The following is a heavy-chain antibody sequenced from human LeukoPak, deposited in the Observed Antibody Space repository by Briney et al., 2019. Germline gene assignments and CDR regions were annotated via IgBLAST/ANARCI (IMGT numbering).Heavy chain of an antibody. D-gene: IGHD3-22*01. Sequence: PGGSLRLSCAASGFTVSSNYMSWVRQAPGKGLEWVSVIYSGGSTYYADSVKGRFTIFRDNSKNTLYLQMNSLRAEDTAVYYCARSKNHYYDSSGYYFNLIPPFDYWGQGTLVTVSS. CDR2: IYSGGST. V-gene: IGHV3-53*01. J-gene: IGHJ4*02. CDR3: ARSKNHYYDSSGYYFNLIPPFDY. CDR1: GFTVSSNY.